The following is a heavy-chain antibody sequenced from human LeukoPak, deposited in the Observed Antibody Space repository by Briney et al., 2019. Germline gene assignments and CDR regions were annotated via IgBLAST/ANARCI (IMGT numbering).Heavy chain of an antibody. D-gene: IGHD6-13*01. J-gene: IGHJ4*02. CDR2: IKQDGSEK. V-gene: IGHV3-7*01. Sequence: GGSLRLSCAASGFTFSSHWMTWVRQAPGKGLEWVANIKQDGSEKSYVDSVKGRFSIPRDNAKNSLYLQMNSLRAEDTAVYYCAREGIAAGKTYYFDYWGQGTLVTVSS. CDR3: AREGIAAGKTYYFDY. CDR1: GFTFSSHW.